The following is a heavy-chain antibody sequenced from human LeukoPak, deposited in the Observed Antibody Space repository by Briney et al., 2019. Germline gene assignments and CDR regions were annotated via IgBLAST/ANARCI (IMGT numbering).Heavy chain of an antibody. CDR2: INHSGST. Sequence: PSETLSLTCAVYGGSFSGYYWSWIRQPPGKGLEWIGEINHSGSTNYNPSLKSRVTISVDTSKNQFSLKLSSVTAADTAVYYCARGRTILYYYYYGMDVWGQGTTVTVSS. V-gene: IGHV4-34*01. J-gene: IGHJ6*02. D-gene: IGHD1-14*01. CDR3: ARGRTILYYYYYGMDV. CDR1: GGSFSGYY.